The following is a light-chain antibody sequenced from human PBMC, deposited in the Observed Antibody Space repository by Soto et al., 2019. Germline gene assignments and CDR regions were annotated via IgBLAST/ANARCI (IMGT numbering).Light chain of an antibody. Sequence: EIVLTQSPATLSLSPGERATLSCRASQSVSSYLAWFQQIPGQAPRLLIYGASNRATGIPDRFSGSGSGTDFTLTISRLEPEDFAVYYCQQYGSSGTFGQGTKVDIK. CDR3: QQYGSSGT. V-gene: IGKV3-20*01. CDR1: QSVSSY. J-gene: IGKJ1*01. CDR2: GAS.